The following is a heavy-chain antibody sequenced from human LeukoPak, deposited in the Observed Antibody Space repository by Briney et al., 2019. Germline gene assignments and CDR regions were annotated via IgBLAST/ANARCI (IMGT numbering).Heavy chain of an antibody. D-gene: IGHD3-22*01. Sequence: PSETLSLTCTVSGGSINCYYWSWIRQPPGKGLEWIGCIHYSGSTNYNPSLKSRVTISVDTSKNQFSLRLTSVTAADTAVYYCARVRDRSSYFYDFDYWGQGTLVTVSS. CDR2: IHYSGST. CDR1: GGSINCYY. V-gene: IGHV4-59*01. J-gene: IGHJ4*02. CDR3: ARVRDRSSYFYDFDY.